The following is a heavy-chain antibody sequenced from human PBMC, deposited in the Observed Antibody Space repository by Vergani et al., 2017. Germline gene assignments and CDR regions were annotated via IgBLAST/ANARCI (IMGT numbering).Heavy chain of an antibody. CDR1: GYTFTSYY. Sequence: QVQLVQSGAEVKKPGASVKVSCKASGYTFTSYYMHWVRQAPGQGLEWMGIINPSGGSTSYAQKFQGRVTMTRDTSTSTVYMELSSLRSEDTAVYYCATANWGVCAFDIWGQGTMVTVSS. J-gene: IGHJ3*02. CDR3: ATANWGVCAFDI. D-gene: IGHD7-27*01. V-gene: IGHV1-46*01. CDR2: INPSGGST.